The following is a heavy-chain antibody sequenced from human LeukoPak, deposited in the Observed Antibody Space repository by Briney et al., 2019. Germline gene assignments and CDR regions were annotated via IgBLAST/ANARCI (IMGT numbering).Heavy chain of an antibody. Sequence: GASVKVSCKASGGTFSSYAISWVRQAPGQGLEWMGGIIPIFGTANYAQKFQGRVTITTDESTSTAYMELSSLRSEGTAVYYCAGRGITGTTAYFDYWGQGTLVTVSS. CDR3: AGRGITGTTAYFDY. V-gene: IGHV1-69*05. CDR1: GGTFSSYA. D-gene: IGHD1-7*01. J-gene: IGHJ4*02. CDR2: IIPIFGTA.